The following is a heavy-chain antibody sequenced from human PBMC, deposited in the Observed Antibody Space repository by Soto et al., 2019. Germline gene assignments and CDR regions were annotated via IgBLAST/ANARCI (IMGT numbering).Heavy chain of an antibody. CDR1: GFTFSSYD. D-gene: IGHD2-15*01. CDR3: ARDLVGNRKARFDY. CDR2: IGTAGDT. J-gene: IGHJ4*02. Sequence: GGSLRLSCAASGFTFSSYDMHWVRQATGKGLEWVSAIGTAGDTYYPGSVKGRFTISRENAKNSLYLQMNSLRAEDTAVYYCARDLVGNRKARFDYWGQGTLVTVSS. V-gene: IGHV3-13*01.